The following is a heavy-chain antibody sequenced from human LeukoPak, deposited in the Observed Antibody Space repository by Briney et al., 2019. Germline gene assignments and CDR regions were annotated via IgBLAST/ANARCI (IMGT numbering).Heavy chain of an antibody. Sequence: GGSLRLSCAASGFTFSTYSMNWVRQAPGKGLEWVSSISSSSSSYIYYADSVKGRFTISRDNAKNSLYLQMNSLRAEDTAVYYCAREVYGGNSDGTFDYWGQGTLVTVSS. CDR3: AREVYGGNSDGTFDY. CDR2: ISSSSSSYI. J-gene: IGHJ4*02. CDR1: GFTFSTYS. V-gene: IGHV3-21*01. D-gene: IGHD4-23*01.